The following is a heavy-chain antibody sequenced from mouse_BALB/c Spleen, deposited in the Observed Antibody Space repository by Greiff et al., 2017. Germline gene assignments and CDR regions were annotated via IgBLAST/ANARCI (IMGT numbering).Heavy chain of an antibody. D-gene: IGHD1-1*01. Sequence: EVKLVESGAELVRPGALVKLSCKASGFNIKDYYMHWVKQRPEQGLEWIGWIDPENGNTIYDPKFQGKASITADTSSNTAYLQLSSLTSEDTAVYYCARSPYYYGSSLYAMDYWGQGTSVTVSS. V-gene: IGHV14-1*02. CDR1: GFNIKDYY. J-gene: IGHJ4*01. CDR3: ARSPYYYGSSLYAMDY. CDR2: IDPENGNT.